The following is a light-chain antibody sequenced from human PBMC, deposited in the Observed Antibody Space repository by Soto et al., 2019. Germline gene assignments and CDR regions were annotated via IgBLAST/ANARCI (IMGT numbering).Light chain of an antibody. CDR1: QSVGSN. Sequence: ETVMTQSPATLSVSPGERATLSCRASQSVGSNVAWYQQKPGQAPRLIIHAASTRATGIPTRFSGSGSGTECTLTINRLQSEDFAVYYCQQYNDWPALTFGGGTKVEMK. CDR3: QQYNDWPALT. V-gene: IGKV3-15*01. J-gene: IGKJ4*01. CDR2: AAS.